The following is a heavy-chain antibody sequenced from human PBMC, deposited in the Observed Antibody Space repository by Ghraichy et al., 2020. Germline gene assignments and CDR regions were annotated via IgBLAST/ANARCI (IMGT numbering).Heavy chain of an antibody. CDR1: GFTLSNYW. J-gene: IGHJ4*02. D-gene: IGHD5-18*01. Sequence: GGSLRLSCAASGFTLSNYWMHWVRQAPGKGLVWVSRINSDGSRTNYADTVKGRFTISRDNAKNTVYLQMDSLRAADTAVYYCARVGVETSMVLDYWGQGTLVTVSS. V-gene: IGHV3-74*01. CDR3: ARVGVETSMVLDY. CDR2: INSDGSRT.